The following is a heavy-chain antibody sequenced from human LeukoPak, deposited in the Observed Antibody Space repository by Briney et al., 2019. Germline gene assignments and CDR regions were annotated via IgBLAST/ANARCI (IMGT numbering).Heavy chain of an antibody. CDR2: INWNGGST. D-gene: IGHD3-3*01. CDR1: GFTFDDYG. Sequence: GGSLRLSCAASGFTFDDYGMSWVRQAPGKGLEWVSGINWNGGSTGYADSVKGRFTISRDNAKNSLYLQMNSLRAEDTAVYYCARGQRFVRGITIFGVVKSLQTKSYMDVWGKGTTVTVSS. V-gene: IGHV3-20*04. J-gene: IGHJ6*03. CDR3: ARGQRFVRGITIFGVVKSLQTKSYMDV.